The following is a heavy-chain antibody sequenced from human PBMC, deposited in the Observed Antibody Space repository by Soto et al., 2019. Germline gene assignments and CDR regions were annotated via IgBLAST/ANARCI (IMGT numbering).Heavy chain of an antibody. V-gene: IGHV4-34*01. CDR2: SNHVGST. D-gene: IGHD5-18*01. Sequence: QVQLQQWGAGLLKPSETLSLTCAVYGGSFSGYYWSWIRQPPGKGLEWIGESNHVGSTNYNPSLKSRVPMSVHPSKNQFSLRLTSVTAADTAVYYCARVLIAGVTTDWGQGTLVIVSS. J-gene: IGHJ4*02. CDR3: ARVLIAGVTTD. CDR1: GGSFSGYY.